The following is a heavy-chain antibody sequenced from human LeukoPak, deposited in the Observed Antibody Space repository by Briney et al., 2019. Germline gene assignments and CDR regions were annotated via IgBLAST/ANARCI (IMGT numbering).Heavy chain of an antibody. CDR2: ISYNGSP. V-gene: IGHV4-59*08. CDR3: ARFRGTSSWHQGVFDY. D-gene: IGHD2-15*01. Sequence: SETLSLTCTVSGGSINSYNWNWIRQPPGKGLEWIGYISYNGSPDYNPSFKSRVTMSVDTSQGQFSLRLGSVTAADTAVYYCARFRGTSSWHQGVFDYWGQGAPVTVSS. J-gene: IGHJ4*02. CDR1: GGSINSYN.